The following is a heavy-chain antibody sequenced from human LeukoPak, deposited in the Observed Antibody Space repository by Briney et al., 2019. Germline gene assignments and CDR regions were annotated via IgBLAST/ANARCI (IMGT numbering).Heavy chain of an antibody. CDR1: GYTFTSYG. J-gene: IGHJ6*02. CDR2: ISAYNGNT. CDR3: ARDLRDSTTPRYYGMDV. Sequence: GASVKVSCKASGYTFTSYGISWVRQAPGQGLEWMGWISAYNGNTNYAQKLQGRVTMTTDTSTSTAYMELSSLRSEDTAVYYCARDLRDSTTPRYYGMDVWGQGTTVTVSS. V-gene: IGHV1-18*01. D-gene: IGHD4-17*01.